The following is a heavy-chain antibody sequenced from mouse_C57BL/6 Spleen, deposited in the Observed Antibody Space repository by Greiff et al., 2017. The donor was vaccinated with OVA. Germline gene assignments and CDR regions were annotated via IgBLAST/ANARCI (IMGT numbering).Heavy chain of an antibody. CDR2: IRNKANGYTT. CDR3: ARYRTGFDY. J-gene: IGHJ2*01. V-gene: IGHV7-3*01. Sequence: EVKLVESGGGLVQPGGSLSLSCAASGFTFTDYYMSWVRQPPGKALEWLGFIRNKANGYTTEYSASVKGRFTISRDNSQSILYLQMNALRAEDSATYYCARYRTGFDYWGQGTTRTVSS. CDR1: GFTFTDYY. D-gene: IGHD4-1*01.